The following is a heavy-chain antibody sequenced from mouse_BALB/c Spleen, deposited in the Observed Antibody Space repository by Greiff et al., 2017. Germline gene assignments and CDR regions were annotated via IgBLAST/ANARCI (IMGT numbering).Heavy chain of an antibody. CDR3: ARRLRPYFDY. D-gene: IGHD1-2*01. Sequence: VQLQQSGAELARPGASVKLSCKASGYTFTDYYINWVKQRTGQGLEWIGEIYPGSGNTYYNEKFKGKATLTADKSSSTAYMQLSSLTSEDSAVYFCARRLRPYFDYWGQGTTRTVSS. CDR2: IYPGSGNT. V-gene: IGHV1-77*01. J-gene: IGHJ2*01. CDR1: GYTFTDYY.